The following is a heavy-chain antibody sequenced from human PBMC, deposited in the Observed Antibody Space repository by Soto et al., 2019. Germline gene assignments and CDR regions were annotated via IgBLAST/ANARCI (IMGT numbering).Heavy chain of an antibody. CDR1: GGTFSSYA. D-gene: IGHD2-8*01. J-gene: IGHJ6*04. CDR2: IIPIFGTA. CDR3: ARVSNPMALYGMEV. V-gene: IGHV1-69*13. Sequence: SVNVSYKASGGTFSSYAISWVRQSPGQGLEWMGGIIPIFGTANYAQKFQGRVTITADESTSTAYMELSSLRSEDTAVYYCARVSNPMALYGMEVWGEGTKVTVSS.